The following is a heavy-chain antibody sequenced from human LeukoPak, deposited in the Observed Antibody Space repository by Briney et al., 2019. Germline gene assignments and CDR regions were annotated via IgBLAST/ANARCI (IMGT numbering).Heavy chain of an antibody. CDR2: IKQDGSEK. CDR1: GFTFSSYW. V-gene: IGHV3-7*01. CDR3: ARVNVRFGELLGYYFDY. D-gene: IGHD3-10*01. Sequence: PGGSLRLSCAASGFTFSSYWMSWVRQAPGKGLEWVANIKQDGSEKYYVDSVKGRFTISRDNAKNSLYLQMNSLRAEDTAVYYCARVNVRFGELLGYYFDYWGQGTLVTVSS. J-gene: IGHJ4*02.